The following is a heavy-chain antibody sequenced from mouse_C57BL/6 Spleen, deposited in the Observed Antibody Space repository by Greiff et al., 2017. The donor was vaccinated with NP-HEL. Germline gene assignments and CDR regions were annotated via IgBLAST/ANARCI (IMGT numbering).Heavy chain of an antibody. V-gene: IGHV3-1*01. CDR3: ARDSTWDPSGYFDV. J-gene: IGHJ1*03. D-gene: IGHD4-1*01. Sequence: EVQLQESGPGMVKPSQSLSLTCTVTGYSITSGYDWHWIRHFPGNKLEWMGYISYSGSTNYNPSLKSRISITHDTSKNHVFLKLNSVTTEDKATYFCARDSTWDPSGYFDVWGTGTTVTVSS. CDR1: GYSITSGYD. CDR2: ISYSGST.